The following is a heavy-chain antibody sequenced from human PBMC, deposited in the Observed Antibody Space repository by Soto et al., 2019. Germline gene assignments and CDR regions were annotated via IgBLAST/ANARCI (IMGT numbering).Heavy chain of an antibody. CDR3: ARVGDWNVPRDAFDI. D-gene: IGHD1-1*01. CDR2: IYYSGST. J-gene: IGHJ3*02. Sequence: QVQLQESGPGLVKPSETLSLSCTVSGGSISSNYWSWIRQPPGKGLEWIGYIYYSGSTIYNPSLKSRVTISVDTSKNQFSLKLSSVTAADTAVYYCARVGDWNVPRDAFDIWGQGTMVTVSS. V-gene: IGHV4-59*01. CDR1: GGSISSNY.